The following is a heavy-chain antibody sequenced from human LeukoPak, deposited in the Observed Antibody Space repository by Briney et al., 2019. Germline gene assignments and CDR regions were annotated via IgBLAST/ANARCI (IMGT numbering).Heavy chain of an antibody. D-gene: IGHD2/OR15-2a*01. CDR3: ARGGNSGDY. V-gene: IGHV1-18*01. Sequence: ASVKVSCKASGYTFPDYGITWVRQAPGQGLEWLGWISTYNGNTNQAQKVQGRVTMTTDTSTRTAYMELRSLRSDDTAVYYCARGGNSGDYWGQGTLVTVSS. J-gene: IGHJ4*02. CDR2: ISTYNGNT. CDR1: GYTFPDYG.